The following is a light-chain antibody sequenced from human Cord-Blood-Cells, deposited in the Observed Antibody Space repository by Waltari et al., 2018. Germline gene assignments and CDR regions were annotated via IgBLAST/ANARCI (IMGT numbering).Light chain of an antibody. CDR1: SSDVGGYNY. J-gene: IGLJ2*01. CDR3: SSYTSSSTVV. CDR2: DVS. Sequence: QSALTQPASVSGSPGQSITISCTGTSSDVGGYNYVSWYQQHPGKAPKLMIDDVSNRPSVVSNRFSGSKSGNTASRTISGLQAEDEADYYCSSYTSSSTVVFGGGTKLTVL. V-gene: IGLV2-14*01.